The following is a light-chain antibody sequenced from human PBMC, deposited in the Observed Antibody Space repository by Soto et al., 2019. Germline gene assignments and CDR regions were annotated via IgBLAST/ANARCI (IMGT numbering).Light chain of an antibody. V-gene: IGKV1-5*01. CDR2: DAS. Sequence: DIQMTQSPSTLSASVGDRVTITCRASQRISSWWAWYQQKPRKAPKRLIYDASTLGSGVPSRFSGSGSGTEFTLTISILQPDDLASYHFQQYKAYPYTFGQGTELEIK. J-gene: IGKJ2*01. CDR1: QRISSW. CDR3: QQYKAYPYT.